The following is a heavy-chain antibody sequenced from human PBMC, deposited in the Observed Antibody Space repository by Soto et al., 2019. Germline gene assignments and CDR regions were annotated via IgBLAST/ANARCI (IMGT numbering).Heavy chain of an antibody. CDR2: INPNGSNT. CDR3: GRDTSGLDY. V-gene: IGHV1-46*01. Sequence: QVQLVQSGAEVKKPGASVKVSCQASGYTFASHYIHWVRQAPGQGLEWMRVINPNGSNTRYAQRFQDRLTLTTDTPTNTVYLDLSSLSSDDTAVYYCGRDTSGLDYWGQGTLVTVSS. J-gene: IGHJ4*02. CDR1: GYTFASHY.